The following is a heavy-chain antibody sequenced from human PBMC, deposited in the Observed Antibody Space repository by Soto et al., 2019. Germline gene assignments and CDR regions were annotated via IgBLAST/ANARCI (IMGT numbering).Heavy chain of an antibody. CDR1: GGSISSGDYY. J-gene: IGHJ5*02. V-gene: IGHV4-30-4*01. CDR2: IHYTGST. CDR3: ARTADDSYWFDP. D-gene: IGHD1-1*01. Sequence: SETLSLICTVSGGSISSGDYYWTWIRQPPGKGLEWIGYIHYTGSTYYKPSLKSRVTISADTSKNQFSLKLSSVTAADTAVYYCARTADDSYWFDPWGQGTLVTVSS.